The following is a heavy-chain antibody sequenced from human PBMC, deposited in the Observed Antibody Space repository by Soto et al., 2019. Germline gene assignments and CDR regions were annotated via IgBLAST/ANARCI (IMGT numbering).Heavy chain of an antibody. CDR3: ARPYCDSTSCYTDWFDP. CDR2: VNPKSGNT. V-gene: IGHV1-8*01. Sequence: QVQLVQSGAAVKKPGASVKVSCKASGYSFSTYDINWVRQAAGQGLEWMGWVNPKSGNTDYAQRFRGRVTMTSNTSISTAYMELSALTPEDTAVYYCARPYCDSTSCYTDWFDPWGQGTLVTVSS. D-gene: IGHD2-2*02. CDR1: GYSFSTYD. J-gene: IGHJ5*02.